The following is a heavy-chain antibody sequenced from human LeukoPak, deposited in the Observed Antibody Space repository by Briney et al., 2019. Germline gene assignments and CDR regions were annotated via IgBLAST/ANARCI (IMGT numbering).Heavy chain of an antibody. J-gene: IGHJ5*02. Sequence: SETLSLTCTVSGGAMTKYYWNWFRQPPGKGLEWIGHIYYSGSTNYNPSLKSRVTISVDTSKNQFSLRLTSMTPADTAVYYCARAGATATTVRFDPWGQGTLVTVSS. CDR2: IYYSGST. CDR3: ARAGATATTVRFDP. D-gene: IGHD4-11*01. CDR1: GGAMTKYY. V-gene: IGHV4-59*01.